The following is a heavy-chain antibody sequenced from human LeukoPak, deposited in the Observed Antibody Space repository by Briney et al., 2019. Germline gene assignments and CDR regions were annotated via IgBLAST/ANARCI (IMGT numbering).Heavy chain of an antibody. CDR3: ARADQVDTALDV. CDR1: GFTFSTYP. Sequence: GGSLRLSCAASGFTFSTYPMNWVRQAPGKGLEWISHIRDSGTTDYADSVKGRFTISRDNAKNSLYLQLSSLRAEDTAVYYCARADQVDTALDVWGQGTTVTVSS. J-gene: IGHJ6*02. V-gene: IGHV3-69-1*01. CDR2: IRDSGTT. D-gene: IGHD5-18*01.